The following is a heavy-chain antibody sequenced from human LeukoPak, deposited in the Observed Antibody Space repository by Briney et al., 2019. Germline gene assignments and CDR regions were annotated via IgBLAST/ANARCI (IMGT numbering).Heavy chain of an antibody. Sequence: GGSLRLSCAASGFIFSSYGMQWVRQAPGKGLEWVAVIWSDGSTKYYAGSVKGRFTISRDNSKHTLYLHMNSLRAEDTAVYYCARGRYSSGWFYFDYWGQGTLVTVSS. D-gene: IGHD6-19*01. CDR1: GFIFSSYG. CDR2: IWSDGSTK. CDR3: ARGRYSSGWFYFDY. J-gene: IGHJ4*02. V-gene: IGHV3-33*01.